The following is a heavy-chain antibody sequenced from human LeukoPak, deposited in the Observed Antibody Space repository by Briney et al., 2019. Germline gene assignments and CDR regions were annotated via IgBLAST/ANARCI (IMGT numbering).Heavy chain of an antibody. Sequence: SETLSLTCAVSGYSISSGYYWGWIRQPPGKGLEWIGNIYHSGSTYYNPSLKSRVTISVDTSKNQFSLKVSSVTAADTAVYYCARGPAATHPISKYFDYWGQGTLVTVSS. CDR3: ARGPAATHPISKYFDY. D-gene: IGHD6-25*01. V-gene: IGHV4-38-2*01. CDR2: IYHSGST. CDR1: GYSISSGYY. J-gene: IGHJ4*02.